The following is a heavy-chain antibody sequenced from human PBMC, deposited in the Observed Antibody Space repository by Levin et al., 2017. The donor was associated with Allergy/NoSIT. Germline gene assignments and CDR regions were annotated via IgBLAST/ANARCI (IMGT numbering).Heavy chain of an antibody. CDR1: GYSFTSYW. CDR3: ARHPPRYCSSTSCLGRDAFDI. Sequence: GESLKISCKGSGYSFTSYWISWVRQMPGKGLEWMGRIDPSDSYTNYSPSFQGHVTISADKSISTAYLQWSSLKASDTAMYYCARHPPRYCSSTSCLGRDAFDIWGQGTMVTVSS. CDR2: IDPSDSYT. J-gene: IGHJ3*02. D-gene: IGHD2-2*01. V-gene: IGHV5-10-1*01.